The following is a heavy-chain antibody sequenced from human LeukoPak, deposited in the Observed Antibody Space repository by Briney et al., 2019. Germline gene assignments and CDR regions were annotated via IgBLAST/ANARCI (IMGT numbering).Heavy chain of an antibody. D-gene: IGHD2-2*01. CDR1: GFSFGNHA. Sequence: GGSLSLSCAASGFSFGNHAMHWVRQAPGEGLEWVSLITWDGSGTDYAYSVKGLFTISRDNSKNSLYLQMNSLKIEDTAFYYGAKDSEGYGGSTSPIQHWGQGTPVTVSS. J-gene: IGHJ1*01. CDR2: ITWDGSGT. CDR3: AKDSEGYGGSTSPIQH. V-gene: IGHV3-43D*04.